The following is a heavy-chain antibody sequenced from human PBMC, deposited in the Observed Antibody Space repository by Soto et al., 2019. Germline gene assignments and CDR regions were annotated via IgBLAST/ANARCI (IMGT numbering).Heavy chain of an antibody. Sequence: ASVKVSCKASGYTFTSYGISWVRQAPGQGLEWMGWISAYNGNTNYAQKLQGRVTMTTDTSTSTAYMELRSLRSDDTAVYYCARVSRRTIIYPPPIVATILPDAFDIWGQGTMVTVSS. J-gene: IGHJ3*02. D-gene: IGHD5-12*01. V-gene: IGHV1-18*01. CDR1: GYTFTSYG. CDR3: ARVSRRTIIYPPPIVATILPDAFDI. CDR2: ISAYNGNT.